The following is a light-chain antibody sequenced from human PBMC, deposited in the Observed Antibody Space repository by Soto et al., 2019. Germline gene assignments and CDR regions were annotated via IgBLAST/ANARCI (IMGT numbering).Light chain of an antibody. CDR1: SSDVGGYNY. Sequence: QSVLTQPASVSGSPGQSITISCTGTSSDVGGYNYVSWYQHHPGKAPKLIIYDVTNRPSGVSNPFSGSKSGNTASLTISGLQPEDEADYYYSSYTTSNTRQIVFGTGTKVTGL. CDR3: SSYTTSNTRQIV. V-gene: IGLV2-14*03. CDR2: DVT. J-gene: IGLJ1*01.